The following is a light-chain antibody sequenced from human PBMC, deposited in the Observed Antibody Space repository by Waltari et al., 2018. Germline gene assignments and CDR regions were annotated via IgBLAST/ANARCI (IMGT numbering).Light chain of an antibody. CDR3: QQYNGYPLT. CDR2: ESS. Sequence: DIQLTQSPPTLSAPVGDRATCTCRASQTISPWLAWYQQKPGSAPDLLIYESSTLQTGVPARFSGSGSCTEFTLTISGLQPDDSAIYYCQQYNGYPLTFGGGTKV. CDR1: QTISPW. V-gene: IGKV1-5*03. J-gene: IGKJ4*01.